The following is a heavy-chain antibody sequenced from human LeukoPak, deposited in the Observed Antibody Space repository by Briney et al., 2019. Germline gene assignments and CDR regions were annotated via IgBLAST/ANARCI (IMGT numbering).Heavy chain of an antibody. CDR1: GYTFTSYA. V-gene: IGHV1-3*01. CDR2: INAGNGNT. CDR3: ARSTMVRGVMMRPAFDP. D-gene: IGHD3-10*01. J-gene: IGHJ5*02. Sequence: ASVKVSCKASGYTFTSYAMHWVRQAPGQRLEWMGWINAGNGNTKYSQKFQGRVAITRDTSASTAYMELSSLRSEDTAVYCCARSTMVRGVMMRPAFDPWGQGTLVTVSS.